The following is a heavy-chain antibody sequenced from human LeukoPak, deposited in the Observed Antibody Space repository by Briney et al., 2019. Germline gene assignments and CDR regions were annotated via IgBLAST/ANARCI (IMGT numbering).Heavy chain of an antibody. CDR1: GGSISSYY. Sequence: SETLSLTCTVSGGSISSYYWSWIRQPPGKGLEWIGYIYYSGSTNYNPSLKSRVTISVDTSKNQFSLKLSSVTAADTAVYYCARGGIAVAGPRRYLDLWGRGTLVTVSS. CDR2: IYYSGST. V-gene: IGHV4-59*01. CDR3: ARGGIAVAGPRRYLDL. D-gene: IGHD6-19*01. J-gene: IGHJ2*01.